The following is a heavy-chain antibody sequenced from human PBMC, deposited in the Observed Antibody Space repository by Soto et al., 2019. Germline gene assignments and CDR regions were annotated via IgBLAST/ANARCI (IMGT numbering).Heavy chain of an antibody. Sequence: QVQLVESGGGVVQPGRSLRLSCAASGFTFSSYGMHWVRQAPGKGLEWVAVISYDGSNKYYADSVKGRFTISRDNSKNTLYLQMNSLRAEDTAVYYCANASDVLLYWYFDLWGRGTLVTVSS. CDR1: GFTFSSYG. CDR2: ISYDGSNK. CDR3: ANASDVLLYWYFDL. J-gene: IGHJ2*01. D-gene: IGHD2-21*02. V-gene: IGHV3-30*18.